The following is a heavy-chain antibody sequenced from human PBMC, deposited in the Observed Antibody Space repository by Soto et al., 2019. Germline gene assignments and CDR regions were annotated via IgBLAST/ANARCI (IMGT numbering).Heavy chain of an antibody. V-gene: IGHV4-4*09. J-gene: IGHJ4*02. Sequence: SETLSLTCTVSGDSISSYYWNWIRQPPGKGLEWIGHIFNSGSTYYNPSLKSRVTISVDTSKNQFSLKLSSVTAADTAVYYCAREKDGYSSSWFHFDYWGQGTLVTVSS. CDR2: IFNSGST. CDR3: AREKDGYSSSWFHFDY. D-gene: IGHD6-13*01. CDR1: GDSISSYY.